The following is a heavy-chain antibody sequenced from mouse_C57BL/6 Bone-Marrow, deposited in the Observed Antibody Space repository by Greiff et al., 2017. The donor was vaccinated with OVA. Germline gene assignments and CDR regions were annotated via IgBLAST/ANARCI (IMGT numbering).Heavy chain of an antibody. V-gene: IGHV1-59*01. J-gene: IGHJ1*03. CDR3: ARRVITTVEGWYFDV. CDR1: GYTFTSYW. CDR2: IDPSDSYT. D-gene: IGHD1-1*01. Sequence: QVQLQQPGAELVRPGTSVKLSCKASGYTFTSYWMHWVKQRPGQGLEWIGVIDPSDSYTNYNQKFKGKATLTVDTSSSTAYMQLSSLTSEDSAVYYCARRVITTVEGWYFDVWGTGTTVTVSS.